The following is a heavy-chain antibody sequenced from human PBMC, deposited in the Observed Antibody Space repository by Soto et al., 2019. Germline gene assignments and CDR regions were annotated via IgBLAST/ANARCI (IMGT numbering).Heavy chain of an antibody. D-gene: IGHD1-26*01. CDR1: GGSFSGYY. Sequence: QVQLQQWGAGLLKPSETLSLTCAVYGGSFSGYYWSWIRQPPGKGLEWIGEINHSGSTNYNPSLKSRVTISVDTSKNQFSLKLSSVTAADTAVYYCARGRRGIGRELRPYYFDYWGQGTLVTVSS. CDR3: ARGRRGIGRELRPYYFDY. V-gene: IGHV4-34*01. CDR2: INHSGST. J-gene: IGHJ4*02.